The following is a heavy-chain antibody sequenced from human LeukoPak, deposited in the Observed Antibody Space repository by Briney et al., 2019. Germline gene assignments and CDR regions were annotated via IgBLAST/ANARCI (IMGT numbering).Heavy chain of an antibody. Sequence: PSETLSLTCAVYGGSFSGYYWSWIRQPPGKGLEWIGEINHSGSTNYNPSLKSRVTISVDTSKNQFSLKLSSVTAADTAVYYCVLAVAGTVRVFDYWGQGTLVTVSS. V-gene: IGHV4-34*01. CDR3: VLAVAGTVRVFDY. CDR1: GGSFSGYY. D-gene: IGHD6-19*01. J-gene: IGHJ4*02. CDR2: INHSGST.